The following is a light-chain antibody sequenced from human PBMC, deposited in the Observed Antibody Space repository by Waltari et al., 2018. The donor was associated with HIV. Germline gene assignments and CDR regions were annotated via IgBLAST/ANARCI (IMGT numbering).Light chain of an antibody. V-gene: IGLV2-23*02. Sequence: QSALTQPASVSGSPGQSITISCTGSSSDVGSYKNVSWFQQHPGKAPRLIIYEVSKRHSGVSNGYSASKCGKTGSLTVSGLRAEDDADYYCSSYAGSSTFVICGGGTKLTVL. CDR3: SSYAGSSTFVI. CDR2: EVS. J-gene: IGLJ2*01. CDR1: SSDVGSYKN.